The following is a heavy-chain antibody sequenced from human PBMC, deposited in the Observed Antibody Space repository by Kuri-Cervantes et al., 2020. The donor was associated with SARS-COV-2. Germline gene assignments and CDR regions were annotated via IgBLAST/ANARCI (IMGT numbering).Heavy chain of an antibody. V-gene: IGHV3-30*02. CDR1: GFTFSSYS. Sequence: LSLTCAASGFTFSSYSMNWVRQAPGKGLEWVAFIRYDGSNKYYADSVKGRFTISRDNSKNTLYLQMNSLRAEDTAVYYCAKMGIGSSTSCYTEPCKGRDAFDIWGQGTMVTVSS. D-gene: IGHD2-2*02. CDR2: IRYDGSNK. CDR3: AKMGIGSSTSCYTEPCKGRDAFDI. J-gene: IGHJ3*02.